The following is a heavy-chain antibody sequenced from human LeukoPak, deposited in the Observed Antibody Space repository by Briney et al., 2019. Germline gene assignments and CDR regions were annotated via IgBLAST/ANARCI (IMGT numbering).Heavy chain of an antibody. CDR2: ISPSGDIK. J-gene: IGHJ4*02. Sequence: GGSLRLSCVASGFTFSRHGMNWVRQAPGKGLEWVSGISPSGDIKYYVDSVKGRFTVSRDNSKNTLYLQINSLRAEDTALYYCARERAEFDYWGQGTLVTVSS. CDR1: GFTFSRHG. V-gene: IGHV3-23*01. CDR3: ARERAEFDY.